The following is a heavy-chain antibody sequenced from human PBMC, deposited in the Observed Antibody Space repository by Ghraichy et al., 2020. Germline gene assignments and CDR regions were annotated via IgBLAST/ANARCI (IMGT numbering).Heavy chain of an antibody. D-gene: IGHD2-15*01. CDR1: GGTFSSYA. Sequence: SVKVSCKASGGTFSSYAISWVRQAPGQGLEWMGGIIPIFGTTNYAQKFQGRVTIAADESTSTAYMELSSLRSEDTAVYYCARVYCSGGSCYSWSNYYYYMDVWGTGTTVTVSS. V-gene: IGHV1-69*13. J-gene: IGHJ6*03. CDR2: IIPIFGTT. CDR3: ARVYCSGGSCYSWSNYYYYMDV.